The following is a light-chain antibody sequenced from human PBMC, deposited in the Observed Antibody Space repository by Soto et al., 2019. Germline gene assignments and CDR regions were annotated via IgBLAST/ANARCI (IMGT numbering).Light chain of an antibody. J-gene: IGKJ1*01. CDR2: LGS. CDR1: QSLLHSNGYKY. CDR3: MQSLQTPWT. V-gene: IGKV2-28*01. Sequence: DSVMTQSPLSLPVTPGEPASISCRSSQSLLHSNGYKYLDWYLQKPGQSPQLLICLGSNRASGVPDRFSGRGSGTDFTLKISRVEAEDVGVYYCMQSLQTPWTFGQGTKVEIK.